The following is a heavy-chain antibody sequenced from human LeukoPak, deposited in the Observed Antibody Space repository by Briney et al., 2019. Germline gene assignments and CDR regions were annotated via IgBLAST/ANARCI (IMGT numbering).Heavy chain of an antibody. CDR3: ARDQDIYGNFDS. J-gene: IGHJ4*02. Sequence: GGSLRLSCTASGFSFSGHWMNWVRQAPGKGLVWVSHINSDGSVTNYADSVKGRFTISRDISKNTVYLQMNRVRAEDTAVYYCARDQDIYGNFDSWGQGTLVTVSS. D-gene: IGHD5-18*01. CDR2: INSDGSVT. CDR1: GFSFSGHW. V-gene: IGHV3-74*01.